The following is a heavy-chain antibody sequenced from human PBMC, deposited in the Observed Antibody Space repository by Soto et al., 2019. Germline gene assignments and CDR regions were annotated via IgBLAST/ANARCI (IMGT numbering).Heavy chain of an antibody. CDR1: GYTFTSYG. V-gene: IGHV1-18*01. CDR3: ARGRYGDY. Sequence: QVHLVQSGAEVKKPGASVKVSCKASGYTFTSYGITWVRQAPGQGLEWMGWISAHNGNTDYAQKLQGRVIVTRDTSASTAYMELRGLRSGDTAVYYCARGRYGDYWGLGALVTVSS. CDR2: ISAHNGNT. J-gene: IGHJ4*02. D-gene: IGHD1-1*01.